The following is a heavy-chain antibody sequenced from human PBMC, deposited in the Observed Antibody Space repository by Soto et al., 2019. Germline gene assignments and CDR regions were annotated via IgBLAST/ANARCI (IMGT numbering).Heavy chain of an antibody. Sequence: EVQLVQSGAEVKKPGESLRISCKGSGYSFTSYWISWVRQMPGKGLEWMGRIDPSDSYTNYSPSFQGHVTISADKSISTAYLQCSSLKASDTAMYYCARHDFWSGYSLHNDYWGQGTLVTVSS. J-gene: IGHJ4*02. CDR2: IDPSDSYT. CDR3: ARHDFWSGYSLHNDY. CDR1: GYSFTSYW. D-gene: IGHD3-3*01. V-gene: IGHV5-10-1*03.